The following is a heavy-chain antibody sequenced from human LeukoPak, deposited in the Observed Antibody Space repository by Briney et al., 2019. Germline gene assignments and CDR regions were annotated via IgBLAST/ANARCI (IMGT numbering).Heavy chain of an antibody. CDR3: ATEYYDILTGTNYFDY. CDR1: GLTFSSYW. Sequence: GGSLRLSCAASGLTFSSYWMSWVRQAPGKGLEWVANIKQDGSEKDYVDSVKGRFTISRDNAKNSLYLQMNSLRAEDTAVYYCATEYYDILTGTNYFDYWGQGSLVTVSS. D-gene: IGHD3-9*01. V-gene: IGHV3-7*01. J-gene: IGHJ4*02. CDR2: IKQDGSEK.